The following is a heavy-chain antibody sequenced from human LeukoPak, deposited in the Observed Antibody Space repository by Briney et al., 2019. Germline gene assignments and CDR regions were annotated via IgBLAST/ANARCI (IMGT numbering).Heavy chain of an antibody. D-gene: IGHD2-2*01. V-gene: IGHV4-61*02. CDR2: IYTSGST. CDR1: SGSISSGSYY. CDR3: ARDHEVVPSYYYMDV. J-gene: IGHJ6*03. Sequence: SQTLSLTCTVSSGSISSGSYYWSWIRQPAGKGLEWIGRIYTSGSTNYNPSLKSRVTISVDTSKNQFSLKLSSVTAADTAVYYCARDHEVVPSYYYMDVWGKGTTVTVSS.